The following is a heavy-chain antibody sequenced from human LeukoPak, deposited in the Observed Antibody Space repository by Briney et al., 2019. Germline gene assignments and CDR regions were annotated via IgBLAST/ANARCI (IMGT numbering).Heavy chain of an antibody. CDR1: GYSISSGYY. CDR2: IYHSGST. V-gene: IGHV4-38-2*02. CDR3: ARDARIHGARDGYNLYYFDY. D-gene: IGHD5-24*01. Sequence: SETLSLTCTVSGYSISSGYYWGWIRQPPGKGLEWIGSIYHSGSTYYNPSLKSRVTISVDTSKNQFSLKLSSVTAADTAVYYCARDARIHGARDGYNLYYFDYWGQGTLVTVSS. J-gene: IGHJ4*02.